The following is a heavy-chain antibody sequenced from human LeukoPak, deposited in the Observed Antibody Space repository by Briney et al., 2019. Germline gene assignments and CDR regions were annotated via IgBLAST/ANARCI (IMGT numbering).Heavy chain of an antibody. CDR1: GFIFSSYW. Sequence: GGSLRLSCAASGFIFSSYWMSWVRQAPGKGLEWVANIKEDGSEKYYVDSVKGRFTISRDNAKNSLYLQMNSLRAEDTAVYYCARDRVYNAFDIWGQGTMVTVSS. J-gene: IGHJ3*02. D-gene: IGHD2-8*01. V-gene: IGHV3-7*01. CDR3: ARDRVYNAFDI. CDR2: IKEDGSEK.